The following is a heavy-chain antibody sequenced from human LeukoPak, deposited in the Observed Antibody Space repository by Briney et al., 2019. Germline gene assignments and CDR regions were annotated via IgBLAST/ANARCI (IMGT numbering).Heavy chain of an antibody. V-gene: IGHV3-21*01. CDR1: GFTFSSYS. Sequence: GGSLRLSCAASGFTFSSYSMNWVRQAPGKGREWVSSISSSSSYIYYADSVKGRFTISRDNAKNSLYLQMNSLRAEDTAVYYCAPGGYGSGSYYFQHWGQGTLVTVSS. J-gene: IGHJ1*01. CDR2: ISSSSSYI. CDR3: APGGYGSGSYYFQH. D-gene: IGHD3-10*01.